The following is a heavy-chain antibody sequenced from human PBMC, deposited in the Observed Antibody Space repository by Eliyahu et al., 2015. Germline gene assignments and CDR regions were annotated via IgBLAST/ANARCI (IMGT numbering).Heavy chain of an antibody. CDR2: IYYSGGT. J-gene: IGHJ5*02. V-gene: IGHV4-39*01. Sequence: QLQLQESGPGLVKPSETLSLTCTVSVGSISGSPHYWGWVRQSPGKGLEWIGSIYYSGGTNYNPSLKSRVTVSVDTSKNQFSLELRSVTAADTAVYYCARGFCSSSSCYGFDPWGQGTLVTVSS. CDR3: ARGFCSSSSCYGFDP. CDR1: VGSISGSPHY. D-gene: IGHD2-2*01.